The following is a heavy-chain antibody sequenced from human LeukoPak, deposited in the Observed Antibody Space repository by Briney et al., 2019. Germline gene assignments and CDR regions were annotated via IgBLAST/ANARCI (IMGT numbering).Heavy chain of an antibody. V-gene: IGHV3-30-3*01. CDR2: ISYDGSNK. CDR3: ATSSRVFGVVRNWFDP. Sequence: GGSLRLSCAASGFTFSSYAMHWVRQAPGKGLEWVAVISYDGSNKYYADSVKGRFTISRDNSKNTLYLQMNSLRAEDTAVYYCATSSRVFGVVRNWFDPWGQGTLVTVSS. J-gene: IGHJ5*02. D-gene: IGHD3-3*01. CDR1: GFTFSSYA.